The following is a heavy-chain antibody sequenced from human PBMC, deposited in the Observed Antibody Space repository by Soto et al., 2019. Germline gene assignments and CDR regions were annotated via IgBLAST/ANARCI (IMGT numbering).Heavy chain of an antibody. Sequence: EVQLLESGGGLVQPGESLRLSCAASRFTFSIYAMMWVRQPPGKGQEWVAGMTGSGGDIRYADSVKGRFTISKDNSKNTLYLQMNSLRAEDTAMYYCAKDAVYGDGLWLAANWGQGTLVTVSS. J-gene: IGHJ4*02. D-gene: IGHD2-21*02. V-gene: IGHV3-23*01. CDR1: RFTFSIYA. CDR3: AKDAVYGDGLWLAAN. CDR2: MTGSGGDI.